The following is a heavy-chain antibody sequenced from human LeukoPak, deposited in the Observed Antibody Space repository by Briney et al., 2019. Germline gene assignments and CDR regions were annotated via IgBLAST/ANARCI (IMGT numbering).Heavy chain of an antibody. V-gene: IGHV1-2*02. D-gene: IGHD3-22*01. J-gene: IGHJ5*02. Sequence: ASVKVSCKTSGYSFTDYYMHWVRQAPGQGLEWMGWINPNSGGASSAQKFQGRVTMTRDTSISTAYMELSRLRSDDTAVYYCARAGDSSLIDWFDPWGQGTLVTVSS. CDR2: INPNSGGA. CDR3: ARAGDSSLIDWFDP. CDR1: GYSFTDYY.